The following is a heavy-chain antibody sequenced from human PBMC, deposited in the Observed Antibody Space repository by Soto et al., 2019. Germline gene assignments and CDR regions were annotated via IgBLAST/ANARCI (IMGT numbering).Heavy chain of an antibody. CDR2: ISYDGSNK. Sequence: GGSLRLSCAASGFTFSSYAMHWVRQAPGKGLEWVAVISYDGSNKYYADSVKGRFTISRDNSKNTLYLQMNSLRAEDTAVYYCAREVNRWAVDYYDSIDYWGQGTLVTVSS. V-gene: IGHV3-30-3*01. D-gene: IGHD3-22*01. CDR1: GFTFSSYA. CDR3: AREVNRWAVDYYDSIDY. J-gene: IGHJ4*02.